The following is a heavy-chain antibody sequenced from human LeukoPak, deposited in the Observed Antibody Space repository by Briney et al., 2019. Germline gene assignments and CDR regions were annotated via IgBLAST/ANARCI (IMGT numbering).Heavy chain of an antibody. V-gene: IGHV3-21*01. J-gene: IGHJ4*02. CDR1: GFTFSSYS. Sequence: GGSLRLSCAASGFTFSSYSMNWVRQAPGKGLEWVSSISSSSSYIYYADSVKGRFTISRDNAKNSLYLQMNSLRAEDTAVYYCARDGPFITSGYPGIDYWGQGTLVTVSS. CDR2: ISSSSSYI. D-gene: IGHD3-22*01. CDR3: ARDGPFITSGYPGIDY.